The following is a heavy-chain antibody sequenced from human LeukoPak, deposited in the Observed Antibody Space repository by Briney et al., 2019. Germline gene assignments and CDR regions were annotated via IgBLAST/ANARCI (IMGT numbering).Heavy chain of an antibody. Sequence: PSETLSLTCAVSGYSISSGYYWGWMRQPPGKGLEWIGSIYYSGSTYYNPSLKSRVTISVDTSKNQFSLKLSSVTAADTAVYYCARLPQEDAFDIWGQGTMVTVSS. CDR1: GYSISSGYY. CDR2: IYYSGST. J-gene: IGHJ3*02. CDR3: ARLPQEDAFDI. V-gene: IGHV4-38-2*01.